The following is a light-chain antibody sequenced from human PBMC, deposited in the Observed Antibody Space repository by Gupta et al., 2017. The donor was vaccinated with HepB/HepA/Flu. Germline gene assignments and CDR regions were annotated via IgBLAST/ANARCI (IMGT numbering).Light chain of an antibody. CDR2: YVD. CDR3: AAWDDSLNGLV. CDR1: WSNIGDNT. Sequence: QSVVTHSPSVSEAPRQRVTLSCSGSWSNIGDNTVTWYQQLPGKAPKLLIYYVDLLPSGVSDRFSGSKSGTSASLTISGLQSEDEADYYCAAWDDSLNGLVFGGGTKLTVL. J-gene: IGLJ3*02. V-gene: IGLV1-36*01.